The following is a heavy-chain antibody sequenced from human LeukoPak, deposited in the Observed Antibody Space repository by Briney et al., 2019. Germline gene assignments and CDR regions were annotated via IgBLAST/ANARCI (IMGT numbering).Heavy chain of an antibody. CDR2: VFYNGRT. J-gene: IGHJ4*02. CDR1: GASISPYY. V-gene: IGHV4-59*08. D-gene: IGHD2-21*02. Sequence: SETLSLTCSVSGASISPYYWVWIRQPPGKGLEWIGYVFYNGRTSYNPSLKSRVTISADTSKNQFSLKLSSVTAADTAVYYCARHLSDPAYCGGDCYADYWGQGTLVTVSS. CDR3: ARHLSDPAYCGGDCYADY.